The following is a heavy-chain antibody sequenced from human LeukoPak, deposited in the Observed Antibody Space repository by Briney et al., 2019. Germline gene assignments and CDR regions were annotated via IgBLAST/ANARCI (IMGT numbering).Heavy chain of an antibody. CDR3: ARQRQEGSHSAYFDY. CDR1: GGSFSGYY. CDR2: IYYSGST. D-gene: IGHD3-10*01. J-gene: IGHJ4*02. Sequence: SETLSLTCAVYGGSFSGYYWSWIRQPPGKGLEWIGSIYYSGSTYYNPSLKSRVTISVDTSKNQFSLKLSSVTAADTAVYYCARQRQEGSHSAYFDYWGQGTLVTVSS. V-gene: IGHV4-34*01.